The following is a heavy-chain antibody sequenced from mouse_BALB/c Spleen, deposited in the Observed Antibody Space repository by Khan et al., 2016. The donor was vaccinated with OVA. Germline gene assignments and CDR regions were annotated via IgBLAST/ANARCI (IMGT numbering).Heavy chain of an antibody. CDR2: INPSNGYT. CDR1: GYTFTSYT. J-gene: IGHJ3*01. Sequence: QVQLKQSGAELARPGASVKMSCKASGYTFTSYTIHWIKERPGKGLEWIGYINPSNGYTNYNQKFRDKATLTTDKSSTTAYFQLSSLTSDDTAVYMCVRDGAYHRNDGWFAYWGQGTLVTVSA. D-gene: IGHD2-14*01. CDR3: VRDGAYHRNDGWFAY. V-gene: IGHV1-4*01.